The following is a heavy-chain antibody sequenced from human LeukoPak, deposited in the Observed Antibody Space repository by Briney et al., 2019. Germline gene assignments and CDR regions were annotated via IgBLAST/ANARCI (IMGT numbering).Heavy chain of an antibody. CDR2: IWYNGSKK. D-gene: IGHD3-10*01. V-gene: IGHV3-33*01. Sequence: GGSLRLSCAGSGFTFSDHGMHWVRQAPGKGLEWVANIWYNGSKKYYAESVKGRFTISRDNSKNTLYLQMSSLRAEDTAVYYCARDPYGSGDGYFDYWGQGTLVTVSS. CDR1: GFTFSDHG. J-gene: IGHJ4*02. CDR3: ARDPYGSGDGYFDY.